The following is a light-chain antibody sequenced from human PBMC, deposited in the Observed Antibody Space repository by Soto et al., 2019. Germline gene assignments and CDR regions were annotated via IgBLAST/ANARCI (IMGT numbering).Light chain of an antibody. CDR3: QQLKDYPTT. V-gene: IGKV3-15*01. CDR1: QSISGT. Sequence: ELVMTQSPATLSVFPGGRATLSRRASQSISGTLAWYQQKPGQAPRLLIYGASTRATGFPSRFSGSGSGTDFTLTITSLQSEDFAIYFCQQLKDYPTTFGRGTKVDIK. CDR2: GAS. J-gene: IGKJ4*01.